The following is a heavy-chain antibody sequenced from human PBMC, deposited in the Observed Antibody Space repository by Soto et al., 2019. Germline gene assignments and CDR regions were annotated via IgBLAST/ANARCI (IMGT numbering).Heavy chain of an antibody. J-gene: IGHJ6*02. CDR2: ISYDGSNK. D-gene: IGHD2-2*01. V-gene: IGHV3-30-3*01. CDR3: ARGSVDIVLVPAAIYYYYYGMDV. Sequence: GGSLRLSCAASGFTFSSYAMHWVRQAPGKGLEWVAVISYDGSNKYYADSVKGRFTISRDNSKNTLHLQMNSLRAEDTAVYYCARGSVDIVLVPAAIYYYYYGMDVWGQGTTVTVSS. CDR1: GFTFSSYA.